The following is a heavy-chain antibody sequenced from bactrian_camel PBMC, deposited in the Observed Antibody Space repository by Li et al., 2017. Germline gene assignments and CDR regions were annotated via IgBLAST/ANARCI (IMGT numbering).Heavy chain of an antibody. V-gene: IGHV3S26*01. CDR3: AAEANTISASRCANQGAIPEYRF. CDR1: GYDGTMYC. CDR2: IEDDGIT. J-gene: IGHJ4*01. Sequence: HVQLVESGGGSVQAGGSQRLSCAASGYDGTMYCVAWFRQAPGKEREFVSGIEDDGITRFADSLKGRFTISKDRAKNTLYPQMINLKPEDTATYYCAAEANTISASRCANQGAIPEYRFRGQGTQVTVS. D-gene: IGHD3*01.